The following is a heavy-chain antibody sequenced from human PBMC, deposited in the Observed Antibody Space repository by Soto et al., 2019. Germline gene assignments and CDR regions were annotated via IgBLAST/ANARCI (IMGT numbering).Heavy chain of an antibody. Sequence: GGSLRLSCAASGFTFSDYYMSWIRQAPGKGLEWVSYISSSGSTIYYADSVKGRFTISRDNAKNSLYLQMNSLRAEDTAVYYCASGRAARYSSSWYWFDPWGQGTLVTVSS. CDR1: GFTFSDYY. CDR2: ISSSGSTI. D-gene: IGHD6-13*01. J-gene: IGHJ5*02. V-gene: IGHV3-11*01. CDR3: ASGRAARYSSSWYWFDP.